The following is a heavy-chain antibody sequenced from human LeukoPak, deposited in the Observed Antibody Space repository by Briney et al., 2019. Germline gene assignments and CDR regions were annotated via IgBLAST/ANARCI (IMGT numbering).Heavy chain of an antibody. Sequence: SETLSLTCTVSGGSISSYYWSWIRQPPGKGLEWIGYIYYSGSTNYNPSLKSRVTISVDTSKNQFSLKLSSVTAADTAVYYCARERYCSGGSCYSYAFDIWGQGTMVTVSS. CDR3: ARERYCSGGSCYSYAFDI. V-gene: IGHV4-59*01. J-gene: IGHJ3*02. CDR1: GGSISSYY. CDR2: IYYSGST. D-gene: IGHD2-15*01.